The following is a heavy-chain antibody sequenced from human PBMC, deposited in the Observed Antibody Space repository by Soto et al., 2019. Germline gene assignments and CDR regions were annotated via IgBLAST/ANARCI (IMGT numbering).Heavy chain of an antibody. Sequence: ASVKVSCKASGYSFTSYSIYWVRQTPGQRLEWMGWINAGNGNAKYSQKLQGRVTFTGDTSASTAHMELSSLRSEDTAVYFCARGVENIVVVLDVFGYYGMDVWGQGTTVTVSS. J-gene: IGHJ6*02. D-gene: IGHD2-2*01. CDR1: GYSFTSYS. V-gene: IGHV1-3*01. CDR2: INAGNGNA. CDR3: ARGVENIVVVLDVFGYYGMDV.